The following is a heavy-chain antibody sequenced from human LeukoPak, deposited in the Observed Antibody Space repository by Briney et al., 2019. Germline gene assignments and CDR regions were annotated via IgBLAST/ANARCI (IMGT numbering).Heavy chain of an antibody. D-gene: IGHD1-26*01. V-gene: IGHV3-23*01. CDR1: GFTFSSYG. CDR3: ARELREHGVFDI. CDR2: ISGSGGST. J-gene: IGHJ3*02. Sequence: GGSLRLSCAASGFTFSSYGMSWVRQAPGKGLEWVSAISGSGGSTYYADSVKGRFSISRDNSKNTVYVQMNSLRAEDTAVYYCARELREHGVFDIWGQGTMVTVSS.